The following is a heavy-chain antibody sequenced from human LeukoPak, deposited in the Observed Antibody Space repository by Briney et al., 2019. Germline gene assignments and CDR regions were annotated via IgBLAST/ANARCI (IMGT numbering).Heavy chain of an antibody. V-gene: IGHV4-39*07. Sequence: PSETLSLTCTVSGGSISSSSYYWGWIRQPPGKGLEWIGSIYYSGSTYYNPSLKSRVTKSVDTSKNQFSLKLSSVTAADTAVYYCARDPAVAGTVNWFDPWGQGTLVTVSS. CDR2: IYYSGST. D-gene: IGHD6-19*01. CDR1: GGSISSSSYY. CDR3: ARDPAVAGTVNWFDP. J-gene: IGHJ5*02.